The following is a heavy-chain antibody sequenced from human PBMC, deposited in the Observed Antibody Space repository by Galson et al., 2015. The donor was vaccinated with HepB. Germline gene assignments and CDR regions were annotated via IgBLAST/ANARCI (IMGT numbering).Heavy chain of an antibody. CDR2: ISYDGSNK. J-gene: IGHJ5*02. CDR3: ARDSSRRTMVRGGNWFDP. Sequence: SLRLSCAASGFTFSSYAMHWVRQAPGKGLEWVAVISYDGSNKYYADSVKGRFTISRDNSKNTLYLQMNSLRAEDTAVYYCARDSSRRTMVRGGNWFDPWGQGTLVTVSS. V-gene: IGHV3-30*04. D-gene: IGHD3-10*01. CDR1: GFTFSSYA.